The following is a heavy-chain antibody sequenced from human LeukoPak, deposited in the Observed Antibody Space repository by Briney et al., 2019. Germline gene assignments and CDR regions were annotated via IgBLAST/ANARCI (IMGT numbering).Heavy chain of an antibody. V-gene: IGHV4-59*08. Sequence: SETLSLTCSVSGGSIRSLYWSWIRQPPGKGLEWIGYIYYTGSTNYNPSLKSRVTMFVDMSKNQFSLRLSSVTAADTAVYYCARHRAYSSSSPFDYWGQGTLVTVSS. D-gene: IGHD6-6*01. CDR1: GGSIRSLY. CDR2: IYYTGST. CDR3: ARHRAYSSSSPFDY. J-gene: IGHJ4*02.